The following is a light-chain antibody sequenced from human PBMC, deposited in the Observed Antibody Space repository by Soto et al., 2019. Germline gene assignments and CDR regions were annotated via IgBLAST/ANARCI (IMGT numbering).Light chain of an antibody. CDR1: QEISNA. CDR2: DTS. Sequence: DIQMTQSPSSLSVSVGDRLTITCQASQEISNALSWYQEKPGKAPKLLIYDTSNLQSGVPRRFSGSRSGTDFSFTINNLQPEDVATYYCQQYYGLPVFSPGTRVQI. V-gene: IGKV1-33*01. CDR3: QQYYGLPV. J-gene: IGKJ3*01.